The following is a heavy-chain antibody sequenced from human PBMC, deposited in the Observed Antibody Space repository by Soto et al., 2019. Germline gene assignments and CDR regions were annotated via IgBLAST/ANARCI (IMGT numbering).Heavy chain of an antibody. CDR2: ITGSGVRT. D-gene: IGHD5-18*01. Sequence: GGSLSLCCAAAGGTFSSYAVSWVRPAPGKGLEWVSAITGSGVRTHYADSVKGRFTISRDNSKNTLYLQMNSLRAEDTAVYYCAKVRHSYGPEAFDIWGQGTMVTVSS. J-gene: IGHJ3*02. CDR3: AKVRHSYGPEAFDI. CDR1: GGTFSSYA. V-gene: IGHV3-23*01.